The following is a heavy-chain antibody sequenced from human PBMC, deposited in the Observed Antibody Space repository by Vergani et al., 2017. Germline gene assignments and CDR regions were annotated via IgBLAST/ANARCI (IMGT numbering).Heavy chain of an antibody. Sequence: QVQLVQSGAEVKKPGASVKVSCKASGYTFTSYYMHWVRQAPGQGLEWMGIINPSGGSTSYAQKFQGRVTMTRDTSTSTVYMELSSLRSEETAVYYCARGPDMVRGVRTYYYYMDVWGKGTTVTVSS. J-gene: IGHJ6*03. CDR2: INPSGGST. V-gene: IGHV1-46*03. D-gene: IGHD3-10*01. CDR3: ARGPDMVRGVRTYYYYMDV. CDR1: GYTFTSYY.